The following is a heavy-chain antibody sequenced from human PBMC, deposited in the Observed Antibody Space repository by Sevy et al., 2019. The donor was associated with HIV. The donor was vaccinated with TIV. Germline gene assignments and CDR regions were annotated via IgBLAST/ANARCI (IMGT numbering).Heavy chain of an antibody. D-gene: IGHD3-22*01. CDR2: IYDSGTT. V-gene: IGHV4-4*07. Sequence: SETLSLTCTVSGGSISNYYWSWIRQPAGKGLEWIGRIYDSGTTNYNPSLKSRLTMSVDRSKNQLSLKLSSVTAADTAMYFCARDNYYHSGDWFDPWGQGTLVTVSS. CDR3: ARDNYYHSGDWFDP. CDR1: GGSISNYY. J-gene: IGHJ5*02.